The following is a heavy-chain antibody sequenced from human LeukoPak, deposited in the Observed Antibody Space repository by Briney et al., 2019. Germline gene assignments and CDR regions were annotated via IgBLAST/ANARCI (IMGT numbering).Heavy chain of an antibody. J-gene: IGHJ4*02. D-gene: IGHD6-19*01. V-gene: IGHV3-21*01. CDR2: ISSSSSYI. CDR1: GFTFSSYS. Sequence: PGGSLRLSCAASGFTFSSYSMDWVRQAPGKGLEWVSSISSSSSYIYYADSVKGRFTTSRDNAKNSLYLQMNSLRAEDTAVYYCARDASIAVAGKLDYWGQGTLVTVSS. CDR3: ARDASIAVAGKLDY.